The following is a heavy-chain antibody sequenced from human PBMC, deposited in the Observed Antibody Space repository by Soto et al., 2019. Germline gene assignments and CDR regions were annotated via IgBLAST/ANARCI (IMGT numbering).Heavy chain of an antibody. J-gene: IGHJ5*02. CDR3: AKEGVIPTYYDFWSGQPTSVNWFDP. CDR2: ISYDGSNK. V-gene: IGHV3-30*18. CDR1: GFTFSSYG. D-gene: IGHD3-3*01. Sequence: GGSLRLSCAASGFTFSSYGMHWVRQAPGKGLEWVAVISYDGSNKYYADSVKGRFTISRDNSKNTLYLQMNSLRAEDTAVYYCAKEGVIPTYYDFWSGQPTSVNWFDPWGQGTLVTVSS.